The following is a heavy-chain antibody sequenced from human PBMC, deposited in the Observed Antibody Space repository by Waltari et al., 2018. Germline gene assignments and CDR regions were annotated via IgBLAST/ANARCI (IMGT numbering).Heavy chain of an antibody. CDR1: VGSISSGSYY. CDR2: IYTSGST. J-gene: IGHJ4*02. D-gene: IGHD2-2*01. Sequence: QVQLQESGPGLVKPSQTLSLTCPVSVGSISSGSYYWSWIRQPAGKGLEWIGRIYTSGSTNYNPSLKSRVTISVDTSKNQFSLKLSSVTAADTAVYYCGAAYCSSTSCRPPYWGQGTLVTVSS. CDR3: GAAYCSSTSCRPPY. V-gene: IGHV4-61*02.